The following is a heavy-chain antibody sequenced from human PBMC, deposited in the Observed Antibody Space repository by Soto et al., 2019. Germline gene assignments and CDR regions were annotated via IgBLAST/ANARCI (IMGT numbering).Heavy chain of an antibody. V-gene: IGHV4-31*03. D-gene: IGHD5-18*01. CDR1: GGSISSGGYY. J-gene: IGHJ3*02. CDR2: IYYSGST. CDR3: ARHRRWLLPDDAFDI. Sequence: SETLSLTCTVSGGSISSGGYYWSWIRQHPGKGLEWIGYIYYSGSTYYNPSLKSRVTISVDTSKNQFSLKLSSVTAADTAVYYCARHRRWLLPDDAFDIWGQGTMVTVSS.